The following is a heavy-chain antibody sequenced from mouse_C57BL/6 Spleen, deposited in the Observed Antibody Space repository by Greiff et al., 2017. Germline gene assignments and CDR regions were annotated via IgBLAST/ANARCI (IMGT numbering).Heavy chain of an antibody. CDR2: INPSTGGT. V-gene: IGHV1-42*01. Sequence: EVQLQQSGPELVKPGASVKISCKASGYSFTGYYMNWVKQSPEKSLEWIGEINPSTGGTTYNQKFKAKATLTVDKSSSTAYMQLKSLTSEDSAVYYCADYYGSSYGFAYWGQGTLVTVSA. CDR1: GYSFTGYY. CDR3: ADYYGSSYGFAY. J-gene: IGHJ3*01. D-gene: IGHD1-1*01.